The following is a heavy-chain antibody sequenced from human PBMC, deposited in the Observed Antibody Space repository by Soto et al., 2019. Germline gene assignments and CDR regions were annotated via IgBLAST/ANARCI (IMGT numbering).Heavy chain of an antibody. CDR3: ARRILVARKIWFDT. Sequence: SETLSLTCAVYGGSLSTYYWTWIRQPPGKGLEWIGEIDQTGSTNYSPSLKSRLTISIDTSKNQFSLELSSVTAADTAVYYCARRILVARKIWFDTWGQGTVVTVSS. J-gene: IGHJ5*02. CDR1: GGSLSTYY. D-gene: IGHD2-15*01. V-gene: IGHV4-34*01. CDR2: IDQTGST.